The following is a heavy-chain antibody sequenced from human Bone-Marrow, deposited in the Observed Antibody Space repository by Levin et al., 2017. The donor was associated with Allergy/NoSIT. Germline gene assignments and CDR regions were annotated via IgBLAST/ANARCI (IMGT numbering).Heavy chain of an antibody. V-gene: IGHV3-23*01. CDR1: GFTFTSSA. CDR3: ANYRQRGIDY. Sequence: PGGSLRLSCVVSGFTFTSSAMGWFRQAPGKGLEWVSVIGADSDNIHHADSVKGRFTISRDNSKNTVFLQIDSLRAEDTAVYYCANYRQRGIDYWGQGTLVTVSS. J-gene: IGHJ4*02. D-gene: IGHD3-16*01. CDR2: IGADSDNI.